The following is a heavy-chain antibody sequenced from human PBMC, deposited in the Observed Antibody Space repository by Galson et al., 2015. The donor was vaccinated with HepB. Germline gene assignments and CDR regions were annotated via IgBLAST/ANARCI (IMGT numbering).Heavy chain of an antibody. Sequence: SLRLSCAASGFTFRTYTMNWVRQAPGKGLEWVSSISSLSTYIFFADSVEGRFTISRDNAKNSLYLQMNSLTAEDTAVYYCARDRERGSAIPPIDYWGQGTLVTVSS. CDR2: ISSLSTYI. V-gene: IGHV3-21*01. CDR3: ARDRERGSAIPPIDY. J-gene: IGHJ4*02. D-gene: IGHD1-1*01. CDR1: GFTFRTYT.